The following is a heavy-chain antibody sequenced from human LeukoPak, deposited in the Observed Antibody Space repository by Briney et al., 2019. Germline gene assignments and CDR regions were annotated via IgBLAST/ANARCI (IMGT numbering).Heavy chain of an antibody. V-gene: IGHV4-59*01. J-gene: IGHJ6*03. CDR2: IYYSGST. Sequence: PSETLSLTCTLSGGSISSYYWSWLRQPPGKGLEWIGYIYYSGSTNHNLSLKTRVTISVDTSKTQFSLTLISVTAADTAVYYCARGSDDYNYRFYMDVWGKGTTVTVSS. CDR1: GGSISSYY. CDR3: ARGSDDYNYRFYMDV.